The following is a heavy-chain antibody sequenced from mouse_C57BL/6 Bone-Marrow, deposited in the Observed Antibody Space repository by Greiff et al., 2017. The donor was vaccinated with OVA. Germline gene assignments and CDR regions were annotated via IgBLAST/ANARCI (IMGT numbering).Heavy chain of an antibody. Sequence: QVQLQQSGAELARPGASVKLSCKASGYTLTSYGISWVKQRTGQGLEWIGEIYPRSGTTYYHEKFKGKATLTADKSSSTAYRELRSLTSEDSAVDFCALTKYVDVWGTGTTVTVAA. V-gene: IGHV1-81*01. CDR2: IYPRSGTT. D-gene: IGHD4-1*01. J-gene: IGHJ1*03. CDR1: GYTLTSYG. CDR3: ALTKYVDV.